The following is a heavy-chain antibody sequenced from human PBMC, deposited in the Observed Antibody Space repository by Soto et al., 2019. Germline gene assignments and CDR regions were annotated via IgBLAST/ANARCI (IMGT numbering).Heavy chain of an antibody. V-gene: IGHV1-18*01. CDR1: GYAFTSYG. CDR2: ISAYNGNT. J-gene: IGHJ3*02. Sequence: GASVKVSCKASGYAFTSYGISWVRQAPGQGLEWMGWISAYNGNTNYAQKLQGRVTMTTDTSTSTAYMELRSLRSDDTAVYYCARDRVSWTNAFDIWGQGTMVIVSS. CDR3: ARDRVSWTNAFDI. D-gene: IGHD6-13*01.